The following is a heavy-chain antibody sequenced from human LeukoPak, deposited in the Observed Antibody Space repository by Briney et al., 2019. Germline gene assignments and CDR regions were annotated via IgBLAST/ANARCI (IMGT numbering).Heavy chain of an antibody. CDR2: ISAYNGNT. J-gene: IGHJ4*02. V-gene: IGHV1-18*01. CDR1: GYTFTSYG. Sequence: AASVKVSCKASGYTFTSYGISWVRQAPGQGLEWMGWISAYNGNTNYAQKLQGRVTMTTDTSTSTAYMELRSLRSDDTAVYYCARDLRYCSSTSCYVPARYWGQGTLVTVSS. CDR3: ARDLRYCSSTSCYVPARY. D-gene: IGHD2-2*01.